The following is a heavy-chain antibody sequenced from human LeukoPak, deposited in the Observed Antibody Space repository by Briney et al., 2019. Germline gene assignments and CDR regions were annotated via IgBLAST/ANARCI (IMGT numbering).Heavy chain of an antibody. V-gene: IGHV4-59*01. D-gene: IGHD6-13*01. CDR1: GGSISSYY. CDR2: IYYSGST. CDR3: ARDSGGSNDY. J-gene: IGHJ4*02. Sequence: SETLSLTCTVSGGSISSYYWSWIRQPPGKGLEWIGYIYYSGSTNYNPSLKSRVTISVDTSKNQFSLKLSSVTAEDTAVYYCARDSGGSNDYWGQGTLVTVSS.